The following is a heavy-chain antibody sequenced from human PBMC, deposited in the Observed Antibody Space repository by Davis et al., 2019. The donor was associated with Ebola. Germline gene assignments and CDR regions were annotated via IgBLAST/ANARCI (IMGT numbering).Heavy chain of an antibody. J-gene: IGHJ4*02. V-gene: IGHV1-3*01. Sequence: AASVKVSCKASGYSFTTYALHWVRQAPGQGLEWMGWINAGSGDTKYSQKLQGRVTITRDTSASAAYMELSSLRSEDTAVYYCARDFLWFDYWGQGTLVTVSS. CDR1: GYSFTTYA. D-gene: IGHD2/OR15-2a*01. CDR2: INAGSGDT. CDR3: ARDFLWFDY.